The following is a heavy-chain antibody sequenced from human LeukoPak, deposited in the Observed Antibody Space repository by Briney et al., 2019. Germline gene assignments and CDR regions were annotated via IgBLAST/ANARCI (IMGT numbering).Heavy chain of an antibody. CDR1: GGSISSGDYY. V-gene: IGHV4-30-4*08. CDR2: IYYSGST. D-gene: IGHD4-11*01. J-gene: IGHJ4*02. Sequence: ASQTLSLTCTVSGGSISSGDYYWSWIRQPPGKGLEWIGYIYYSGSTYYNPSLKSRVTISVDTSKNQFSLKLRSVTAADTAVYYCARDFDYSNYLVWGQGTLVTVSS. CDR3: ARDFDYSNYLV.